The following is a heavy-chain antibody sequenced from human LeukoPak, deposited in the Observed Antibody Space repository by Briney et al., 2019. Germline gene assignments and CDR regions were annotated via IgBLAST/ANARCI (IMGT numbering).Heavy chain of an antibody. Sequence: GGSLRLSCAASGFTFSSYAMSWVRKAPGKGLEWVSVISGSGGNTYYADSVKGRFTISRDNSKNTLYLQMNSLRAEDTAVYYCARGRSGQQLVGWGQGTLVTVSS. CDR2: ISGSGGNT. D-gene: IGHD6-13*01. J-gene: IGHJ4*02. CDR3: ARGRSGQQLVG. V-gene: IGHV3-23*01. CDR1: GFTFSSYA.